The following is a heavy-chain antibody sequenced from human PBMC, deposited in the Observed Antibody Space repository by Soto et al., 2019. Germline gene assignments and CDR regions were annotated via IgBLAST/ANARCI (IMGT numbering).Heavy chain of an antibody. CDR2: ISGSGGST. V-gene: IGHV3-23*01. CDR3: AKIPTGIVATYFDY. D-gene: IGHD5-12*01. Sequence: GGSLRLSCGASGFTFSSYAMSWVRQAPGKGLEWVSAISGSGGSTYYADSVKGRFTISRDNSKNTLYLQMNSLRAEDTAVYYCAKIPTGIVATYFDYWGQGTLVTVSS. CDR1: GFTFSSYA. J-gene: IGHJ4*02.